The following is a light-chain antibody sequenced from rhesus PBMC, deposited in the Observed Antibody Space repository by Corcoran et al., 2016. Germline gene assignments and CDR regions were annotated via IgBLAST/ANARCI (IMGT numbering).Light chain of an antibody. V-gene: IGKV1-22*01. CDR2: KAS. CDR3: QQYSSRPLT. J-gene: IGKJ4*01. CDR1: QGISSW. Sequence: DIQMTQSPSSLSASVGDTVTITCRASQGISSWLAWYQQKPGKAPKLLLYKASSLQSVVPSRFSGSGSGTDFTLTISSLQSEDFATYYCQQYSSRPLTFGGGTKVELK.